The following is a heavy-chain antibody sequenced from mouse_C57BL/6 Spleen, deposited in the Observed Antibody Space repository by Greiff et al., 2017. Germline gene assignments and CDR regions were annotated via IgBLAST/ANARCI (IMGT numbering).Heavy chain of an antibody. CDR1: GYTFTSYG. V-gene: IGHV1-81*01. Sequence: QVQLQQSGAELARPGASVKLSCKASGYTFTSYGISWVKQRTGQGLEWIGEIYPRSGNTYYNEKFKGKATLTADKSSSTAYMELRSLTSEDSAVYFCAGSIYYGNYVNAMDYWGQGTSVTVSS. CDR2: IYPRSGNT. D-gene: IGHD2-1*01. J-gene: IGHJ4*01. CDR3: AGSIYYGNYVNAMDY.